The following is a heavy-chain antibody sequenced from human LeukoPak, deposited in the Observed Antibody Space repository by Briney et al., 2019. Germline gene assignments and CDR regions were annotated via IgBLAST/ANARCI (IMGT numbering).Heavy chain of an antibody. CDR3: ARERE. CDR1: GGSISSGTYY. CDR2: FYTSGST. J-gene: IGHJ4*02. V-gene: IGHV4-61*02. Sequence: SETLSLTCTVSGGSISSGTYYWSWIRQPAGKGLEWIGRFYTSGSTNYNPSLKSRVTISVDTSKNQFSLKLSSVTAADTAVYYCAREREWGQGTLVTVSS.